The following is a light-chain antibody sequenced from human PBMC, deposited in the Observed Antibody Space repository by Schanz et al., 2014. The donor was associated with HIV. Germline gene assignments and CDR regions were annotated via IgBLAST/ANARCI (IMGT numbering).Light chain of an antibody. CDR1: SSDIGSNT. CDR2: SND. J-gene: IGLJ3*02. CDR3: QSFDSSLNGVV. Sequence: QSVLTQPPSASGTPGQRVTISCSGSSSDIGSNTVNWYQQLPGTAPKLLIYSNDQRPSGVPARFSGSKSGSSASLAISGLRAEDEADYFCQSFDSSLNGVVFGGGTKLTVL. V-gene: IGLV1-44*01.